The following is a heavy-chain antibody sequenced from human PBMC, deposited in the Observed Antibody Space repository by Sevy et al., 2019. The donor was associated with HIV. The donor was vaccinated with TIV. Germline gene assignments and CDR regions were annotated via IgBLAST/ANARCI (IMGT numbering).Heavy chain of an antibody. Sequence: GGSLRLSCAASALTFSTYGKHWVRQAPGKGLEWVAVISYDGNIQYYADSVKGRFTVSRDNSKNTLYLQMNSLRAEDSAVYYCAKDQGGYNYAPGYWGQGTLVTVSS. CDR1: ALTFSTYG. V-gene: IGHV3-30*18. CDR2: ISYDGNIQ. D-gene: IGHD5-18*01. J-gene: IGHJ4*02. CDR3: AKDQGGYNYAPGY.